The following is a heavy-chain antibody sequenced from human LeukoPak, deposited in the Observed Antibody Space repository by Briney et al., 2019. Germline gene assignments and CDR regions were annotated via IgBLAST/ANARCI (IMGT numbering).Heavy chain of an antibody. CDR3: ARDHLTYYYDSSGLY. V-gene: IGHV3-53*01. D-gene: IGHD3-22*01. J-gene: IGHJ4*02. CDR2: IYSGGST. Sequence: GGSLRLSCAASGFTVSSNYMSWVRQAPGKGLEWVSLIYSGGSTYYEDSVKGRFTISSDNSKNTLYLQMNSLRAEDTAVYYCARDHLTYYYDSSGLYWGQGTLVTVSS. CDR1: GFTVSSNY.